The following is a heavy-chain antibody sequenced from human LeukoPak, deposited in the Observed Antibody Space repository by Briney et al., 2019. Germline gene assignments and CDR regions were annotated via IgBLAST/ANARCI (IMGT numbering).Heavy chain of an antibody. CDR3: ARNRAFDV. D-gene: IGHD1-14*01. CDR1: GGSISSYY. Sequence: PSETLSLTCTVSGGSISSYYWSWIRQPPGKGLEWIGYIYYSGSTNYNPSLKSRVTISVDTSKNQFSLNLSSLTAADTAVYYCARNRAFDVWGQGTMVTVSS. J-gene: IGHJ3*01. CDR2: IYYSGST. V-gene: IGHV4-59*01.